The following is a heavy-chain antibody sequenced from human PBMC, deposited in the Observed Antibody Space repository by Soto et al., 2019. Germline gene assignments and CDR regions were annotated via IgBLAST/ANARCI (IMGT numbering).Heavy chain of an antibody. J-gene: IGHJ3*02. CDR2: IRSKAYGGTT. CDR1: RFTFGDYP. D-gene: IGHD2-15*01. Sequence: SLRLCCTACRFTFGDYPLIGCPPTPGNGLELVGFIRSKAYGGTTEYAASVKGRFTISRDDSKSIAYLQMNSLKTEDTAVYYCTRVVGSVAFDIWGQGTIVTVSS. CDR3: TRVVGSVAFDI. V-gene: IGHV3-49*03.